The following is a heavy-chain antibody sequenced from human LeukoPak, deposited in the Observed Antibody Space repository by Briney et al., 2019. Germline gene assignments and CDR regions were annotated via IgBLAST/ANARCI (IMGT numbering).Heavy chain of an antibody. D-gene: IGHD6-13*01. V-gene: IGHV4-59*08. J-gene: IGHJ6*03. CDR2: IYYSGST. CDR1: GGSISGFY. CDR3: ARLSRIAAAGSYSYHSMDV. Sequence: SETLFLTCAVSGGSISGFYWSWIRQPPGKGLEWIGFIYYSGSTNYNPSLKSRLSISVDTSKNQFSLKLSSVTAADTAVYYCARLSRIAAAGSYSYHSMDVWGQGTTATVSS.